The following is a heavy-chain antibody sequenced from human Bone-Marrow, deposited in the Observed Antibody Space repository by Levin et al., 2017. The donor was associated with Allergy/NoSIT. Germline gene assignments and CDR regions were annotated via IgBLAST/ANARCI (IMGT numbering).Heavy chain of an antibody. J-gene: IGHJ6*02. CDR2: ISYDGTKE. Sequence: GESLKISCVASGFIFRYSAMHWVRQAPGKGLEWMALISYDGTKEHYADSVQGRFTISRDNSNSTLYLQLDSLRSEDTGVYYCAKEWLVNNKFYYGMAAWGRGTTVTVSS. D-gene: IGHD6-6*01. CDR1: GFIFRYSA. V-gene: IGHV3-30*18. CDR3: AKEWLVNNKFYYGMAA.